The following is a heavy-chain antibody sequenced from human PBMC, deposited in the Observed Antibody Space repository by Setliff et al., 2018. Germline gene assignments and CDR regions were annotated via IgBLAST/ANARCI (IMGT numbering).Heavy chain of an antibody. CDR2: IIPIFGTP. V-gene: IGHV1-69*06. Sequence: MSGTYSISWVRQAPGQGLEWIGAIIPIFGTPNYAQNFQDRVTITADISTTTVFMEMSSLRSDDTAVYYCARDGAYCSGGSCYSFDYWGPGTPVTVSS. CDR1: MSGTYS. J-gene: IGHJ4*02. D-gene: IGHD2-15*01. CDR3: ARDGAYCSGGSCYSFDY.